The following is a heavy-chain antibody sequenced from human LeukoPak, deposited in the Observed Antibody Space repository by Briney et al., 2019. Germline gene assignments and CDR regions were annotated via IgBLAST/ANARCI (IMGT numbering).Heavy chain of an antibody. Sequence: GASVKVSCKASGYTFTGYYMHWVRQAPGQGLEWMGWINPNSGGTNYAQKFQGRVTMTRDTSISTAYMELSSLRSEDTAVYYCARHTPRRYGQQQLANFDYWGQGTLVTVSS. D-gene: IGHD6-13*01. V-gene: IGHV1-2*02. J-gene: IGHJ4*02. CDR3: ARHTPRRYGQQQLANFDY. CDR1: GYTFTGYY. CDR2: INPNSGGT.